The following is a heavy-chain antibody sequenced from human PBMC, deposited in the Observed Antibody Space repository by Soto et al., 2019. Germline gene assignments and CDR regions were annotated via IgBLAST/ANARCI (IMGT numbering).Heavy chain of an antibody. CDR1: GGSISSYY. D-gene: IGHD6-13*01. Sequence: QVQLQESGPGLVKPSETLSLTCTVSGGSISSYYWSWIRQPPGKGLEWIGYIYYSGSTNYNPSLKSRVPISVDTSKNPFSLKLSSVTAADTAVYYCARHGPIAAAGTVFDYWGQGTLVTVSS. CDR2: IYYSGST. J-gene: IGHJ4*02. CDR3: ARHGPIAAAGTVFDY. V-gene: IGHV4-59*08.